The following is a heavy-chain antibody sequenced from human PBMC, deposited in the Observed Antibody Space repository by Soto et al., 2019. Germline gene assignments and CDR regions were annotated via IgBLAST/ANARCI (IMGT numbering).Heavy chain of an antibody. CDR2: IKSKADGSTK. D-gene: IGHD3-16*01. CDR1: GITVINVG. CDR3: ATPRPGSHGYSF. Sequence: GSLILSRAAAGITVINVGMTLIRQARGKGLEWVGRIKSKADGSTKEYGTPVKDRFIISRDDSKNTVDLQMHALRTEDTAFYYCATPRPGSHGYSFWGHGALVTVSS. J-gene: IGHJ4*01. V-gene: IGHV3-15*01.